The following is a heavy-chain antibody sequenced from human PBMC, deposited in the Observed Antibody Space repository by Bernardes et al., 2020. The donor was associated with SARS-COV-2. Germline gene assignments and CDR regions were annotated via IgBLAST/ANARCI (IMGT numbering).Heavy chain of an antibody. J-gene: IGHJ6*02. Sequence: SETLSLTCTVSGGSISIFYWSWIRQSPGKGLEWIGHRYYSGSTTYYNPSLNNRVSISVDTSKNEVSLRLSSVTAADTAVYYCARWRRFGGPYGLDVWGQGTTVTVSS. V-gene: IGHV4-59*01. CDR3: ARWRRFGGPYGLDV. CDR1: GGSISIFY. CDR2: RYYSGSTT. D-gene: IGHD3-16*01.